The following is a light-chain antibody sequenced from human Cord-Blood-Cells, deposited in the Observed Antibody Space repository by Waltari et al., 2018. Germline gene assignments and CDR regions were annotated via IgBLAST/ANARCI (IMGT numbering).Light chain of an antibody. J-gene: IGKJ2*01. CDR1: QGISSW. CDR3: EQANSFPYT. Sequence: DIQMTQSPSSVFASLGERVPITCRASQGISSWLAWYQQKPGKAPKLLIYAASRLHSGVTSRFSGRGSGTDFTLTISSLQPEDFATYYCEQANSFPYTFGQGTKLEIK. CDR2: AAS. V-gene: IGKV1-12*01.